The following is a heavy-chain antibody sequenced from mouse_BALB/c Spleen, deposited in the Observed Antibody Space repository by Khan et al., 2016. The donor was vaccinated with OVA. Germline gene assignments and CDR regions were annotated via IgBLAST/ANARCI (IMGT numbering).Heavy chain of an antibody. D-gene: IGHD1-2*01. V-gene: IGHV5-6*01. CDR2: ISSGGHYT. Sequence: EVQVVESGGDLVKPGGSLKLSCAASGFTFSSYGMSWARQTPDKRLEWVATISSGGHYTYFPDSVRGRFTISRDNAKNTLYLQMSSLKSEDTAMYYCARSIKTAKGDYYALNYWGQGTSVTVSS. CDR1: GFTFSSYG. J-gene: IGHJ4*01. CDR3: ARSIKTAKGDYYALNY.